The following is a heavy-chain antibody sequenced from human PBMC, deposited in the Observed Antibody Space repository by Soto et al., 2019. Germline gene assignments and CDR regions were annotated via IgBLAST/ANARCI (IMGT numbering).Heavy chain of an antibody. CDR2: ISYDGRHT. D-gene: IGHD3-3*01. V-gene: IGHV3-30*18. Sequence: PGGCLRVYCSASGFKLSHSGIHWVRQAPGKGLEWVTVISYDGRHTYYADSVKGRFTVSRDNSKNTLYLQMNSLTSEDTAVYFCAKGGRIFGVIVHWGQGALVTVSS. CDR3: AKGGRIFGVIVH. CDR1: GFKLSHSG. J-gene: IGHJ4*02.